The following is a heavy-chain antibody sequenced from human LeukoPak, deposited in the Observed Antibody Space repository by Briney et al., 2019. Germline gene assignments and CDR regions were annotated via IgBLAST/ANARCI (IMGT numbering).Heavy chain of an antibody. J-gene: IGHJ2*01. CDR3: ARGGPYNNGDWYFDL. CDR2: IRSSSSYL. V-gene: IGHV3-21*01. CDR1: GFTFSSYA. D-gene: IGHD6-19*01. Sequence: GGSLRLSCAASGFTFSSYAMNWVRQAPGKGLEWVSAIRSSSSYLYYADSVKGRFTISRDNAKNSLYLQMDSLRAEDTAVYYCARGGPYNNGDWYFDLWGRGTLVTVS.